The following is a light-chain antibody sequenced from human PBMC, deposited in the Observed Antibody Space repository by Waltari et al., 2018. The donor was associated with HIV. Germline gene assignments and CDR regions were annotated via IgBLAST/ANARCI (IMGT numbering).Light chain of an antibody. Sequence: QSVLTQSPSMSAAPGQRVTISCSGTTANIAYNSVSWYQHLPGTAPKLLIYDTDKLPPEISDRFSGSKSGTSATLDITGLQTGDEADYYCGTWDNRLHLRVFGDGTRLTVL. CDR2: DTD. V-gene: IGLV1-51*01. CDR3: GTWDNRLHLRV. CDR1: TANIAYNS. J-gene: IGLJ3*02.